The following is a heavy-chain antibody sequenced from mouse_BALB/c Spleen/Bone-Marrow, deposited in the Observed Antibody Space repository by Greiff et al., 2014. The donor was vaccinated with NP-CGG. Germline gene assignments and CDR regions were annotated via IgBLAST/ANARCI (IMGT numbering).Heavy chain of an antibody. Sequence: VQLKQSGPGLVAPSQSLSITRTVSGFSLTGYGVNWVRQPPGKGLEWLGMIWGDGNTDYNSALKSRLSINKDNPKSQVFLKMNSLQTDDTARYYCAKWGSAYWSQGTLVTVSA. J-gene: IGHJ3*01. CDR1: GFSLTGYG. V-gene: IGHV2-6-7*01. CDR2: IWGDGNT. CDR3: AKWGSAY.